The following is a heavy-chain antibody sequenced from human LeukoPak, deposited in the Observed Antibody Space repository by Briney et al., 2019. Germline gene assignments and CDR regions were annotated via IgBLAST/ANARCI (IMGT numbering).Heavy chain of an antibody. CDR3: ARGRGGGLRIGYCSSTSCYTGYMDV. J-gene: IGHJ6*03. CDR1: GFTFSSYA. D-gene: IGHD2-2*02. Sequence: PGGSLRLSCAASGFTFSSYAMHWVRQAPGKGLEWVSYISSSSSTIYYADSVKGRFTICGDNAKNSLYLQMNSLRAEDTAVYYCARGRGGGLRIGYCSSTSCYTGYMDVWGKGTTVTVSS. CDR2: ISSSSSTI. V-gene: IGHV3-48*01.